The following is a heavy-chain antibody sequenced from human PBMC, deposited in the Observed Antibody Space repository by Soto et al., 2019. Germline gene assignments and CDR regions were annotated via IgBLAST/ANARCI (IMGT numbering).Heavy chain of an antibody. J-gene: IGHJ4*02. CDR1: GFTFSSYG. D-gene: IGHD6-25*01. Sequence: GGSLRLSCAASGFTFSSYGMHWVRQAPGKGLEWVAVIWYDGSNKYYADSVKGRFTITRDNAKNSLYLEMNRLRDEDTAVYYCASHYDMWSGYLSPVDYWGQGTLVTVSS. V-gene: IGHV3-33*03. CDR2: IWYDGSNK. CDR3: ASHYDMWSGYLSPVDY.